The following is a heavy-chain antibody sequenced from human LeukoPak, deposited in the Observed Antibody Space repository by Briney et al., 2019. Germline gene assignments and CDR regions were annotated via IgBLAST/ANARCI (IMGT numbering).Heavy chain of an antibody. V-gene: IGHV3-23*01. D-gene: IGHD3-3*01. CDR3: AKAAAITIFGVVIVNFDY. Sequence: PGASLRLSCAASGFTFSSYAMSWVRQAPGKGLEWVSAISGSGGNTYYADSVKGRFTISRDNSKNTLYLQMNSLRAEDTAVYYCAKAAAITIFGVVIVNFDYWGQGTLVTVSS. CDR2: ISGSGGNT. J-gene: IGHJ4*02. CDR1: GFTFSSYA.